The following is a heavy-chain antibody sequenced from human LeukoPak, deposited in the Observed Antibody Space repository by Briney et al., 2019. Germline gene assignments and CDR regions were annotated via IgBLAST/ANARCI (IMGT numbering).Heavy chain of an antibody. D-gene: IGHD5-12*01. J-gene: IGHJ4*02. Sequence: GGSLRLSCAAYGFTFSSYSMNWARQAPGKGLEWVSSISSGSSYIYYADSVKGRFTIPRDNAKNSLYLQMNSLRAEDTAVYYCARVRHIVATLDYWGQGTLVTVSS. CDR1: GFTFSSYS. CDR3: ARVRHIVATLDY. CDR2: ISSGSSYI. V-gene: IGHV3-21*01.